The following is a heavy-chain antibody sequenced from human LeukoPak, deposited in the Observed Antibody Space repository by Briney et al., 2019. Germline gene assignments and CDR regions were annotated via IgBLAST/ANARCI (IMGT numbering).Heavy chain of an antibody. CDR3: ARLGGGHSSSWYGAFDI. CDR2: IKQDGSEK. Sequence: GGSLRLSCAASGFTFSSYWMSWVRQAPGKGLEWVANIKQDGSEKYYVDSVKGRFTISRDNAKNSLYLQMNSLRAEDTAVYYCARLGGGHSSSWYGAFDIWGQGTMVTVSS. CDR1: GFTFSSYW. V-gene: IGHV3-7*01. D-gene: IGHD6-13*01. J-gene: IGHJ3*02.